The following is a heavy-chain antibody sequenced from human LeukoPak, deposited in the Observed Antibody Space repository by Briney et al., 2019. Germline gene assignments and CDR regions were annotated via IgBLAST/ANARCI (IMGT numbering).Heavy chain of an antibody. D-gene: IGHD3-16*01. CDR1: GFTVSSKY. J-gene: IGHJ6*02. Sequence: GGSLRLSCVASGFTVSSKYMSWVRQAPGKGLEWVSVVYSGGSTYYGESVKGRFTISRDNSKNTVYLQMNALRAEDSAVYYCARGTVWRLGSYGLDVWGQGTTVTVSS. V-gene: IGHV3-53*01. CDR2: VYSGGST. CDR3: ARGTVWRLGSYGLDV.